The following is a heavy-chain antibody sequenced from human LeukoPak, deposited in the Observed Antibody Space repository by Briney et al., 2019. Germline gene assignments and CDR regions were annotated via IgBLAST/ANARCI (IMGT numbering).Heavy chain of an antibody. V-gene: IGHV3-23*01. CDR1: GFTFSSYA. J-gene: IGHJ4*02. D-gene: IGHD2-21*02. Sequence: GGSLRLSCAASGFTFSSYAMSWVRDAPGEGLEWGSAISGSGGSTHYADSVKGRFTISSDNPKNTLYLQMNSLRAEDTAVYYCAKDGLFVTPFDYWGQGTLVTVSS. CDR2: ISGSGGST. CDR3: AKDGLFVTPFDY.